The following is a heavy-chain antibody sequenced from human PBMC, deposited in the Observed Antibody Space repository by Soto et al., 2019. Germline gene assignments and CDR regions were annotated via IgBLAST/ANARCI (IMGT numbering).Heavy chain of an antibody. Sequence: GGSLRLSCASSGFTFSNYDMRWVRLTTGNGLEWVSAIGTAGDTYYLGSVKGRFTISRENAKNSLYLQMNSLRAGDTAVYYCARVSLYGMDVWGQGTSVTVSS. CDR1: GFTFSNYD. CDR2: IGTAGDT. V-gene: IGHV3-13*04. CDR3: ARVSLYGMDV. J-gene: IGHJ6*02.